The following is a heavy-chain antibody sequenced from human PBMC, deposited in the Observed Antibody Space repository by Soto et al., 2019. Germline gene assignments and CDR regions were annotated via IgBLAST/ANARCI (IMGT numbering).Heavy chain of an antibody. CDR1: GFIFSTYG. Sequence: GGSLRLSCAASGFIFSTYGMHWVRQAPGKGLEWVAVIWYDGSNKYYADSVKGRFTISRDNSKNTLYLQMNSLRAEDTALYYCARGFTYYYDSSGYSSNYYFDYWGQGTLVTVSS. J-gene: IGHJ4*02. CDR2: IWYDGSNK. CDR3: ARGFTYYYDSSGYSSNYYFDY. D-gene: IGHD3-22*01. V-gene: IGHV3-33*01.